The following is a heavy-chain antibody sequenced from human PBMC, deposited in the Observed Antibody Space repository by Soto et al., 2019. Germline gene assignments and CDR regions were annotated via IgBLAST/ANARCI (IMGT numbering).Heavy chain of an antibody. V-gene: IGHV3-33*01. D-gene: IGHD6-13*01. CDR2: IWNDGSQK. CDR3: VRGIPSQYSSTWLDWHFDL. Sequence: VQLVASGGGVVQPGRSLRLSCEASGFVYSQYAMHWVRQAPGKGPEWVALIWNDGSQKNYVDSVKGRFTISRDNSKNTLNLQMNSLRANDTAMYFCVRGIPSQYSSTWLDWHFDLWGPGTLVTVSS. CDR1: GFVYSQYA. J-gene: IGHJ2*01.